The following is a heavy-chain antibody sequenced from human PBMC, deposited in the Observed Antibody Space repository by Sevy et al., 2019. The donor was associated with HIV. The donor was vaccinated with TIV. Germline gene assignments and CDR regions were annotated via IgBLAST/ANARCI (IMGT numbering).Heavy chain of an antibody. Sequence: ASVKVSCKAYGYTFTSYGISWVRQAPGQGLEWMGWISAYNGNTNYAQKLQGRVTMTTDTSTSTAYMELRSLRSDDTAVYYCARGDYYDSSGYYYPAYYYYMDVWGKGTTVTVSS. J-gene: IGHJ6*03. CDR2: ISAYNGNT. CDR1: GYTFTSYG. V-gene: IGHV1-18*01. D-gene: IGHD3-22*01. CDR3: ARGDYYDSSGYYYPAYYYYMDV.